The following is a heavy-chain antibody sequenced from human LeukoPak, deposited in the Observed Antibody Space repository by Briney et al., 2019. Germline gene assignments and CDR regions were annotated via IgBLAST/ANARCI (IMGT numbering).Heavy chain of an antibody. CDR2: ISYDGSNK. J-gene: IGHJ6*03. CDR3: AKLRGYSGYDSFANYYYYYMDV. V-gene: IGHV3-30*04. D-gene: IGHD5-12*01. CDR1: GFTFSSYA. Sequence: GGSLRLSCAASGFTFSSYAMHWVRQAPGKGLEWVAVISYDGSNKYYADSVKGRFTISRDNSKNTLYLQMNSLRAEDTAVYYCAKLRGYSGYDSFANYYYYYMDVWGKGTTVTISS.